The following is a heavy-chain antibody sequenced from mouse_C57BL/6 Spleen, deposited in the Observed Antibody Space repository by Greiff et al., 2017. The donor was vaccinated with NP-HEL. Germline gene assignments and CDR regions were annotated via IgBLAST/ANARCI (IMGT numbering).Heavy chain of an antibody. CDR3: ARGGGTGPFAY. Sequence: QVQLKESGPGLVAPSQRLSITCTVSGFSLTSYGVDWVRQSPGKGLEWLGVIWGVGSTNYNSALKSRLSISKDNSKSQVFLKMNSLQTDDTAMYDCARGGGTGPFAYWGQGTLVTVSA. D-gene: IGHD2-14*01. V-gene: IGHV2-6*01. J-gene: IGHJ3*01. CDR1: GFSLTSYG. CDR2: IWGVGST.